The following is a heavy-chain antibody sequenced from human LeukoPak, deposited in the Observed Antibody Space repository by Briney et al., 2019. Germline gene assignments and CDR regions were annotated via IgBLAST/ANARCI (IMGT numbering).Heavy chain of an antibody. CDR1: GFKFDDYG. CDR3: ARDLAERGY. CDR2: INWNGAWT. D-gene: IGHD3-3*02. Sequence: GGSLRLSCAASGFKFDDYGMSWVRQAPGKGLEWVCDINWNGAWTGYADSVKGRFTISRDNAKNSLYLQMNSLRAEDTAVYYCARDLAERGYWGQGTLVTVSS. V-gene: IGHV3-20*04. J-gene: IGHJ4*02.